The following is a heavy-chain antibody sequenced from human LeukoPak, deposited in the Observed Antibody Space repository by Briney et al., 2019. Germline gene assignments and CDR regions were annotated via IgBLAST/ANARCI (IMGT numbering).Heavy chain of an antibody. Sequence: SETLSLTCIVSNYSISSDYYWGWIRQPPGKGLEWIGSIHHSGRTYYNPSLKSRVTISVDTSKNHFSLKLNSVTAADAAVYYCARDHLANLASRLFDPWGQGTLVTVSS. J-gene: IGHJ5*02. D-gene: IGHD3-3*01. CDR2: IHHSGRT. CDR1: NYSISSDYY. V-gene: IGHV4-38-2*02. CDR3: ARDHLANLASRLFDP.